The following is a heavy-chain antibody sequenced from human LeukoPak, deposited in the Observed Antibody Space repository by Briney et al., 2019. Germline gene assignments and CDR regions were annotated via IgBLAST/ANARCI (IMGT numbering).Heavy chain of an antibody. Sequence: PSETLSLTCTVSGGSISSSSYYWGRIRQPPGKGLEWIGSIYYSGSTYYNPSLKSRVTISVDTSKNQFSLKLSSVAAAGTDMYYCXXVKRWFGESDAFDIWGQGTMVTVSS. D-gene: IGHD3-10*01. CDR1: GGSISSSSYY. V-gene: IGHV4-39*07. J-gene: IGHJ3*02. CDR2: IYYSGST. CDR3: XXVKRWFGESDAFDI.